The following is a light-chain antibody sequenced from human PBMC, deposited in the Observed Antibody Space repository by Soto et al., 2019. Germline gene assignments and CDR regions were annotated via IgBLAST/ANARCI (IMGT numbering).Light chain of an antibody. J-gene: IGKJ2*01. Sequence: DIQLTQSPSFLSASVGDRAIITCRASQGIARHLAWYQQKPGKAPKLLVYAASSLQSGVPSRFSGSGFGTEFTLTISSLQPEDFATYYCQQVNSFPHIFGQGTKLEIK. CDR2: AAS. V-gene: IGKV1-9*01. CDR3: QQVNSFPHI. CDR1: QGIARH.